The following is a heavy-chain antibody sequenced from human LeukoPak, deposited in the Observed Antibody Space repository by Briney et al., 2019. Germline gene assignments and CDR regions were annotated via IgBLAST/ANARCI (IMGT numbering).Heavy chain of an antibody. CDR3: ARAYGSSGYYQLPIDY. V-gene: IGHV3-23*01. CDR1: GFTFSSYA. Sequence: GGSLRLSCAASGFTFSSYAMSWVRQAPGKGLEWVSFISSSRSYIYYADSVKGRFTISRDNSKDTLYLQMNSLRAEDRAIYYCARAYGSSGYYQLPIDYWGQGTLVTVSS. J-gene: IGHJ4*02. CDR2: ISSSRSYI. D-gene: IGHD3-22*01.